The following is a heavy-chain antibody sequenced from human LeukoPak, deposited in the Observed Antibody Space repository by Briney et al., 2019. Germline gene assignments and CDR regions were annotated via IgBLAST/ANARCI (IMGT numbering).Heavy chain of an antibody. CDR2: IYNGDTT. CDR3: ARTNNWRPYFSHSNMDI. V-gene: IGHV3-53*01. D-gene: IGHD1-1*01. CDR1: GFAVSSDY. J-gene: IGHJ6*02. Sequence: GGSLRLSCAASGFAVSSDYMSWVRQAPGMGLQWVSLIYNGDTTYYADSVKGRFTISRDTSKNTLFLHMRGLRAEDTAVYYCARTNNWRPYFSHSNMDIWGQGTTVTVSS.